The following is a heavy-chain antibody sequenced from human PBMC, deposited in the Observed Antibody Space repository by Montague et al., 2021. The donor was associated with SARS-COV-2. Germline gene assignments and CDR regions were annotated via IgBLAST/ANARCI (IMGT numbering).Heavy chain of an antibody. J-gene: IGHJ3*02. D-gene: IGHD3-3*01. Sequence: SETLSLTCTVSGGSISSYYWSWIRQPPGKGLEWIGYIYYSGSTNYNPSLKSRVTISVDTSKNQFSLKLSSVTAADAAVYYCARGPRNYDFWSGFYDAFDIWGQGTMVTVSS. CDR1: GGSISSYY. V-gene: IGHV4-59*01. CDR3: ARGPRNYDFWSGFYDAFDI. CDR2: IYYSGST.